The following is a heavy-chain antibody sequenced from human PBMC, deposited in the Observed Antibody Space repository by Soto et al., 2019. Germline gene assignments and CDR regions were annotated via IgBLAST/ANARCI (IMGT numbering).Heavy chain of an antibody. V-gene: IGHV1-46*01. D-gene: IGHD6-6*01. Sequence: QVQLVQSGAEVKKPGASVKVSCKASGYTFTSYYMHWVQQAPGQGLEWMGIINPSGGSTSYAQKFQGRVTMTRDTSTSTVYMELSSLRSEDTAVYYCARGIAARPDYYYGMDVWGQGTTVTVSS. CDR2: INPSGGST. J-gene: IGHJ6*02. CDR3: ARGIAARPDYYYGMDV. CDR1: GYTFTSYY.